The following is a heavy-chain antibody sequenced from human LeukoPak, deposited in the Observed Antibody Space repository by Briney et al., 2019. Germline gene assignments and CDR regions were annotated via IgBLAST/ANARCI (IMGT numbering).Heavy chain of an antibody. CDR3: AREAGSGLGYGMDV. CDR2: INAGNGNT. J-gene: IGHJ6*02. D-gene: IGHD6-19*01. Sequence: GASVKVSCKASGYTFTGYYMHWVRQAPGQRLEWMGWINAGNGNTKYSQKFQGRVTITRDTSASTAYMELSSLRSEDTAVYYCAREAGSGLGYGMDVWGQGTTVTVS. CDR1: GYTFTGYY. V-gene: IGHV1-3*01.